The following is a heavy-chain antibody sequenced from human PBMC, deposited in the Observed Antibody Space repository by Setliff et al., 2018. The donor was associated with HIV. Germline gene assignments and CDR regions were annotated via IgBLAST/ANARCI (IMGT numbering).Heavy chain of an antibody. CDR1: GYTFIGHY. CDR3: ASARIPTGGVSTSLDF. D-gene: IGHD2-15*01. CDR2: ISPNSDVT. Sequence: ASVKVSCKASGYTFIGHYIHWVRQAPGQGLEWMGRISPNSDVTNYAQKFQGRVTMTRDTSIRTAYMEVSRLRPEDTAVYYCASARIPTGGVSTSLDFWGLGTLVTVS. V-gene: IGHV1-2*06. J-gene: IGHJ4*02.